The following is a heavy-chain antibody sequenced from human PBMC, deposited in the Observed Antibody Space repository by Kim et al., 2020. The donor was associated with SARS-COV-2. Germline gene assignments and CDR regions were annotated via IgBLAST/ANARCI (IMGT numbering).Heavy chain of an antibody. Sequence: SETLSLTCTVSGGSISSSSYYWGWIRQPPGKGLEWIGSIYYSGSTYYNPSLKSRVTISVDTSKNQFSLKLSSVTAADTAVYYCARHGGSSGFSDYWGQGTLVTVSS. CDR2: IYYSGST. J-gene: IGHJ4*02. CDR3: ARHGGSSGFSDY. V-gene: IGHV4-39*01. D-gene: IGHD6-19*01. CDR1: GGSISSSSYY.